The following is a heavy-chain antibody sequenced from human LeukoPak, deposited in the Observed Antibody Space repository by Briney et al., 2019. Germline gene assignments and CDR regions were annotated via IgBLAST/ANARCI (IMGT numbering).Heavy chain of an antibody. CDR1: GYTFTGYY. CDR3: ARMLGVDTAMELDY. J-gene: IGHJ4*02. CDR2: INPNSGGT. D-gene: IGHD5-18*01. V-gene: IGHV1-2*02. Sequence: GASVKVSCKASGYTFTGYYMHWVRQAPGQGLEWMGWINPNSGGTNYAQKFQGRVTMTRDTSISTAYMELSRLGSDDTAVYYCARMLGVDTAMELDYWGQGTLVTVSS.